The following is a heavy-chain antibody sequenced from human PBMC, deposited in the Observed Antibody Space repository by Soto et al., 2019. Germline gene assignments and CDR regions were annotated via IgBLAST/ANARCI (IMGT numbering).Heavy chain of an antibody. J-gene: IGHJ4*02. V-gene: IGHV3-48*02. Sequence: EVQLVESGGGLVQPGGSLRLSCAASGFTFSSYSMNWVRQAPGKGLEWVSYISSSSSTIYYADSVKGRFTISRDNAKNSLYLQMNSLRDEDTAVYYCARVNYYYDSSGYYVEGDSIDYWVQGTLVTVSS. CDR2: ISSSSSTI. CDR3: ARVNYYYDSSGYYVEGDSIDY. CDR1: GFTFSSYS. D-gene: IGHD3-22*01.